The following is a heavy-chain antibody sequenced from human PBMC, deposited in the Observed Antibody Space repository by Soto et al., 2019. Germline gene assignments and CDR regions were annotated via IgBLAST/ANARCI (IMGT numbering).Heavy chain of an antibody. D-gene: IGHD4-4*01. CDR2: ISGSGAST. V-gene: IGHV3-23*01. J-gene: IGHJ4*02. Sequence: GGSLRLSCAASGFTFSSYAMSWVRQAPGKGLEWVSAISGSGASTYYADSVKGRFTISRDNSKNTLYLQMNSLRAEDTAVYYCAKDRATTVTKQDFDYWGQGTLVTVSS. CDR3: AKDRATTVTKQDFDY. CDR1: GFTFSSYA.